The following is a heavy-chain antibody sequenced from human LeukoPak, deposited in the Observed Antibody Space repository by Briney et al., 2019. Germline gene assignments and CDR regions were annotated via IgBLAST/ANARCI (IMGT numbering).Heavy chain of an antibody. CDR3: AKDTGSTVAFDL. V-gene: IGHV3-23*01. CDR1: GFTFIKYA. J-gene: IGHJ3*01. D-gene: IGHD2-2*01. Sequence: PGGSLRLSCAASGFTFIKYAMSWVRQAPGKGLEWVSAVSGNGDTTYYADSVKGRFSVSRDTSKNRLYLQMSSLRAEDTAVYYCAKDTGSTVAFDLWAKGQWSPSLQ. CDR2: VSGNGDTT.